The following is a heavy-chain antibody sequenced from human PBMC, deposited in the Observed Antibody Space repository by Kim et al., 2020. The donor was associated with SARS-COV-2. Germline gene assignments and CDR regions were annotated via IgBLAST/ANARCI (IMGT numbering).Heavy chain of an antibody. CDR1: GFTFSSYA. V-gene: IGHV3-23*01. Sequence: GGSLRLSCAASGFTFSSYAMSWVRQAPGKGLEWVSAISGSGGSTYYADSVKGRFTISRDNSKNTLYLQMNSLRAEDTAVYYCAKWGGVTRLGYCSSTSCLAAYYYYGMDVWGQGTTVTVSS. J-gene: IGHJ6*02. D-gene: IGHD2-2*01. CDR3: AKWGGVTRLGYCSSTSCLAAYYYYGMDV. CDR2: ISGSGGST.